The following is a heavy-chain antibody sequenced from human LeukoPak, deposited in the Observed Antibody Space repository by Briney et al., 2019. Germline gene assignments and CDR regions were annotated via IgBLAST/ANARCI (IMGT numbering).Heavy chain of an antibody. V-gene: IGHV3-48*01. Sequence: GGSLRLSCVASGFTFSSYSMNWVRQAPGKGLEWVSYISRSSKSRYYADSVKGRFTISRDNAKSSLYLQMNSLRAEDTAVYYCARDPGYSSGWYFDYWGQGTLVTVSS. D-gene: IGHD6-19*01. J-gene: IGHJ4*02. CDR3: ARDPGYSSGWYFDY. CDR2: ISRSSKSR. CDR1: GFTFSSYS.